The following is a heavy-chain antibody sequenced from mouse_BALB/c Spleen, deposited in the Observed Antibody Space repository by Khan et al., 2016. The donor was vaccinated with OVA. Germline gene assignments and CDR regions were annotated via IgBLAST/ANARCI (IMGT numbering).Heavy chain of an antibody. CDR2: INTGGFYT. V-gene: IGHV5-6*01. D-gene: IGHD1-1*01. J-gene: IGHJ3*01. CDR1: GFTFSTFG. Sequence: EVQVVESGGDLVKPGGSLKLSCAASGFTFSTFGMSWVRQSPDRRLEWVATINTGGFYTYYSDIVKGRFTISRDNAKSTLYLKMSSLKSEDTAIYYCARLAYYYNSEGFAYWGQGTLVTVSA. CDR3: ARLAYYYNSEGFAY.